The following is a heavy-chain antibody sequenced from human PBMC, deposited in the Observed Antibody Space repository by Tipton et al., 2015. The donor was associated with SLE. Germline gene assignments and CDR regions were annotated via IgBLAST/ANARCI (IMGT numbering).Heavy chain of an antibody. D-gene: IGHD7-27*01. J-gene: IGHJ3*02. V-gene: IGHV3-53*04. Sequence: SLRLSCAASGFTVSRNYMSWVRQAPGKGLEWVSLIYSGGSTYYADSVKGRFTTSRHNSKNTLFLQMNSLRPEDTAVYYCARDFFLWGSGAFDIWGQGTMVTVSS. CDR2: IYSGGST. CDR3: ARDFFLWGSGAFDI. CDR1: GFTVSRNY.